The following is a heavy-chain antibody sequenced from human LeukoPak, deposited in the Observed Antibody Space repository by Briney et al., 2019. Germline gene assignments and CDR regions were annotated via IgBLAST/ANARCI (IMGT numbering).Heavy chain of an antibody. Sequence: PSETLSLTCAVYGGSFSGYYWSWVRQAPGKGLEWVSVIYSGGSTYYADSVKGRFTISRDNSKNTLYLQMNSLRAEDTAVYYCARVVGDYYYYYMDVWGKGTTVTISS. CDR3: ARVVGDYYYYYMDV. V-gene: IGHV3-66*01. CDR1: GGSFSGYY. J-gene: IGHJ6*03. CDR2: IYSGGST. D-gene: IGHD4-17*01.